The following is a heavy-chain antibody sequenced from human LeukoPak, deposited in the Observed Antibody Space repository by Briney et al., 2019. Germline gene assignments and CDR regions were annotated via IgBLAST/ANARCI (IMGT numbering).Heavy chain of an antibody. J-gene: IGHJ4*02. V-gene: IGHV3-74*01. CDR1: GFTFRSYW. Sequence: GGSLRLSCAAPGFTFRSYWMHWVRQVPGKGLEWVSRIDSDGSGISYADSVKGRFTISRDNVKNTLYLQMNSLRAEDTAVYYCARDRSSGWYPSGYWGQGTLVTVSS. CDR3: ARDRSSGWYPSGY. D-gene: IGHD6-19*01. CDR2: IDSDGSGI.